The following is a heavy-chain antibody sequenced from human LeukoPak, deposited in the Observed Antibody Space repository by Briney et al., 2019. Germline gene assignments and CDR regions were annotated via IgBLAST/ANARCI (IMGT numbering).Heavy chain of an antibody. CDR1: GFSFSNFG. J-gene: IGHJ4*02. D-gene: IGHD3-16*02. V-gene: IGHV3-23*01. CDR2: ISGSGGTT. Sequence: GGSLRLSCAASGFSFSNFGMHWVRQAPGKGLEWVSAISGSGGTTYNADSVKGRFTISRDNSKNTLYVQMNSLRAEDTAVYYCAKSLVLRKSRGYWGQGTLVTVSS. CDR3: AKSLVLRKSRGY.